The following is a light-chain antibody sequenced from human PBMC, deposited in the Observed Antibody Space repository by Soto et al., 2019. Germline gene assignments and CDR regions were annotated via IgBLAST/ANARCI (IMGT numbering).Light chain of an antibody. CDR1: SSDVGGYNY. Sequence: QSALTQPASVSGSPGQSITISCTGTSSDVGGYNYVSWYQQHPGKAPKLMIYEVSNRPSGVSNRFSGSKSGNTASLTISGLQAEDEADYYCSSYTSCSTRVFVGGTKVTVL. CDR2: EVS. V-gene: IGLV2-14*01. CDR3: SSYTSCSTRV. J-gene: IGLJ3*02.